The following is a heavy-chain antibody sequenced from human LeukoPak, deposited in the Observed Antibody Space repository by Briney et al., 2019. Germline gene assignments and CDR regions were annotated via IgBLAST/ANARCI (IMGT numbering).Heavy chain of an antibody. D-gene: IGHD3-10*01. CDR1: GYSISSGYY. J-gene: IGHJ5*02. CDR2: IYHSGRT. V-gene: IGHV4-38-2*02. CDR3: ARNRYYYGSGSYGVPNWFDP. Sequence: PSETLSLTCTVSGYSISSGYYWGWIRQPPGKGLEWIGSIYHSGRTFYNPSLKSRVTISVDTSKNQFSLKLSSVTAADTAVYYCARNRYYYGSGSYGVPNWFDPWGQGTLVTVSS.